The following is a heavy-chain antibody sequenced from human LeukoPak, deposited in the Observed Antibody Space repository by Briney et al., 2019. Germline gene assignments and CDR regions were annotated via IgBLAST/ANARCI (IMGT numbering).Heavy chain of an antibody. J-gene: IGHJ4*02. V-gene: IGHV4-59*01. CDR2: VYYSGST. Sequence: SETLSLTCSVSGDSFSNYYWTWIRQPPGKGLEWIGYVYYSGSTNYNSSLKSRVTISVDTSKNQFSLNLTSVTAADTAVYFCARNFDFWGQGTLVTVSS. CDR3: ARNFDF. CDR1: GDSFSNYY.